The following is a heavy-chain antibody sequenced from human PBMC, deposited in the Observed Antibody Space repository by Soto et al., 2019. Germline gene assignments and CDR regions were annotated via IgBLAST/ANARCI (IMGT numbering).Heavy chain of an antibody. D-gene: IGHD4-17*01. CDR2: ISSSSSTI. Sequence: EVQLVESGGGLVQPGGSLRLSCAASGFTFSSYSMNWVRQAPGKGLEWVSYISSSSSTIYYADSVKGRFTISTDNAKNAPYLQMHSLRDEDTSVFYCANVYGDFDYWGQGTLVTFSS. CDR3: ANVYGDFDY. J-gene: IGHJ4*02. V-gene: IGHV3-48*02. CDR1: GFTFSSYS.